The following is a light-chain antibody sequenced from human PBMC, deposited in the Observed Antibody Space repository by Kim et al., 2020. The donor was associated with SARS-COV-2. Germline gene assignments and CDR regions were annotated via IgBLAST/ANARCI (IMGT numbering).Light chain of an antibody. CDR3: AAWDDSLHAL. CDR1: TSNIGSNT. V-gene: IGLV1-44*01. CDR2: SNN. J-gene: IGLJ2*01. Sequence: PGQSVTLSCSGSTSNIGSNTVNWYQQLPGTAPNHPIYSNNQRPSGVPDRFSLSKSGTSASLAISGLQSEDEADYYCAAWDDSLHALFGGGTKLTVL.